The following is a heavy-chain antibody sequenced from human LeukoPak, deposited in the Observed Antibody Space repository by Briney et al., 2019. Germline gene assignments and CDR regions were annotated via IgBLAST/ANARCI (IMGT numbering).Heavy chain of an antibody. J-gene: IGHJ4*02. D-gene: IGHD3-22*01. CDR2: ISSTSSYI. CDR1: GFSLSPYT. Sequence: KPGGSLRLSCSASGFSLSPYTMNWVRQAPGKGLEWVAPISSTSSYIYYADSVKGRFTISRDNTKNTLYMQLDSPRAEDTATYNSARRVTTFLSWGQGTLVIVSS. V-gene: IGHV3-21*01. CDR3: ARRVTTFLS.